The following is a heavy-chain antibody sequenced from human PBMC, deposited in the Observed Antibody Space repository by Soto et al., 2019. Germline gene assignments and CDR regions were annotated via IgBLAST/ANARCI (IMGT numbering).Heavy chain of an antibody. CDR1: GFTFSSYA. Sequence: EVQLLESGGGLVQPGGSLRLSCAASGFTFSSYAMSWVRQAPGKGLEWVSAISGSGGSTYYADSVKGRFTISRDNSKNTLYLQMNSLRAEDTAVYYCAKDWDWAYFADDFWSGHGFAYWGQGTLVTVSS. CDR3: AKDWDWAYFADDFWSGHGFAY. V-gene: IGHV3-23*01. J-gene: IGHJ4*02. D-gene: IGHD3-3*01. CDR2: ISGSGGST.